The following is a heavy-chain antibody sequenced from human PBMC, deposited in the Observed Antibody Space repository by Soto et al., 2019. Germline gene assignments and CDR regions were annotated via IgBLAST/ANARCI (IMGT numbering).Heavy chain of an antibody. D-gene: IGHD6-19*01. CDR1: GGSISSYY. Sequence: KTSETLSLTCTVSGGSISSYYWSWIRQPPGKGLEWIGYIYYSGSTNYNPSLKSRVTISVDTSKNQFSLKLSSVTAADTAVYYCASALYSSGWYFDYWGQGTLVTVSS. V-gene: IGHV4-59*01. CDR3: ASALYSSGWYFDY. J-gene: IGHJ4*02. CDR2: IYYSGST.